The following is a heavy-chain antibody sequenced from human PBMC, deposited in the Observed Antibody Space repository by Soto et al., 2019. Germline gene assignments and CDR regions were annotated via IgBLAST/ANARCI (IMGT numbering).Heavy chain of an antibody. J-gene: IGHJ6*02. D-gene: IGHD2-15*01. CDR3: GRPASRTLLWCHGVEV. Sequence: EVQLVQSGGGLVQPGGSLRLSCVASGFSFSTYSMNWVRQAPGRGLEWVSSISGSSDYIHYAESVKGRFTISRDNVKSSLFLQMNSLRAEDTAVYYCGRPASRTLLWCHGVEVWGQGTTVTVS. CDR2: ISGSSDYI. V-gene: IGHV3-21*02. CDR1: GFSFSTYS.